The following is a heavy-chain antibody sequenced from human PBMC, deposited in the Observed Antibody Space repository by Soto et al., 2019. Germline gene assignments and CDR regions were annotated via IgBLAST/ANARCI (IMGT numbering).Heavy chain of an antibody. V-gene: IGHV4-59*01. CDR3: ARVLGRSGGSCYSDCGSWLDP. CDR1: GSSISSYY. D-gene: IGHD2-15*01. J-gene: IGHJ5*02. CDR2: IYYSGST. Sequence: PSETLSLTCTVSGSSISSYYWSWIRQPPGKGLEWIGYIYYSGSTNYNPSLKSRVTISVDTSKNQFSLKLSSVTAADTAVYYCARVLGRSGGSCYSDCGSWLDPWGQGTLVTVSS.